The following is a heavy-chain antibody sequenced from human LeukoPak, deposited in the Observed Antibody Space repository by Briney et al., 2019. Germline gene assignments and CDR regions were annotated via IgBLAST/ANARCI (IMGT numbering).Heavy chain of an antibody. CDR2: ISGSGGNT. Sequence: GGSLRLSCAASGFTFSSYAMNWVRQVPGKGLEWVSSISGSGGNTYYADSVKSRFTISRDNSKNTLYLQMNSLRADDTAVYYCAKPAKTDYADYWGQGTLVTVSS. J-gene: IGHJ4*02. CDR1: GFTFSSYA. D-gene: IGHD1-14*01. V-gene: IGHV3-23*01. CDR3: AKPAKTDYADY.